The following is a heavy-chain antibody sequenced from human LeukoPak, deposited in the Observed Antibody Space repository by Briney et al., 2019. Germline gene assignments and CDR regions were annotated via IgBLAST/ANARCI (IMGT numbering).Heavy chain of an antibody. D-gene: IGHD2-2*03. J-gene: IGHJ4*02. CDR1: GGSISSSSYY. CDR3: ARQGVDGYCSSTSCYAGVDY. V-gene: IGHV4-39*01. Sequence: SETLSLTCTVSGGSISSSSYYWGWIRQPPGKGLEWIGSIYYSGSTYYNPSLKSRVTISVDTSKNQFSLKLSSVTAADTAVYYCARQGVDGYCSSTSCYAGVDYWGQGTLVTVSS. CDR2: IYYSGST.